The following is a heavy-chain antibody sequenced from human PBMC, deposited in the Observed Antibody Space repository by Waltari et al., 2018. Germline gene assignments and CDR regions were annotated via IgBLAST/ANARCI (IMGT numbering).Heavy chain of an antibody. CDR2: INTANGVT. CDR3: AREGRYGSSWYPTF. J-gene: IGHJ4*02. Sequence: QAQVVQSGTEVKKPGASVKISCKASGDSFRTYPIHWVRQAPGQWLEWVGYINTANGVTKDSQKFQGRVTVSMDTSATTAYLEVRSLTFEDTAVYYCAREGRYGSSWYPTFWGQGTLLTVSS. D-gene: IGHD6-13*01. CDR1: GDSFRTYP. V-gene: IGHV1-3*04.